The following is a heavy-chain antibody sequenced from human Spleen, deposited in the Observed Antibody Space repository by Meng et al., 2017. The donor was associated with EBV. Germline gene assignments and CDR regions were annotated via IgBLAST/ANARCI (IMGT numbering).Heavy chain of an antibody. Sequence: QVDLQQWGAGLLKPSETLSVTCACYGWSFSGYYWSWIRQPPGKGLEWIGEIYHSGNINYNPSLKSRVTISVDKSKNQFSLKLSSVTAADTAVYYCARGPIYYDSSGYYSDYWGQGTLVTVSS. CDR1: GWSFSGYY. CDR2: IYHSGNI. D-gene: IGHD3-22*01. V-gene: IGHV4-34*01. CDR3: ARGPIYYDSSGYYSDY. J-gene: IGHJ4*02.